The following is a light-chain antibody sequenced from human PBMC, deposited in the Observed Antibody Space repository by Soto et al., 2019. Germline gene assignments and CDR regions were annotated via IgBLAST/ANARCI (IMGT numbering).Light chain of an antibody. V-gene: IGKV3-11*01. CDR3: QQRSNWPPFT. J-gene: IGKJ3*01. CDR2: DVS. CDR1: QSVDSY. Sequence: EIVMTQSPATLSVSPGERVTLSCRASQSVDSYLAWYQQRPGRAPRLLIYDVSNRATGIPARFSGSGSGTDFTLTISSLEPEDFAVYYCQQRSNWPPFTFGPGTKVDIK.